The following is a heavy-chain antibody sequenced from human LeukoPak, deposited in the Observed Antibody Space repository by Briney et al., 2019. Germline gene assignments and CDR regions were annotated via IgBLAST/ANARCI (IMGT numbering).Heavy chain of an antibody. CDR3: ARGLVYDSNVDDY. D-gene: IGHD3-22*01. V-gene: IGHV3-21*01. J-gene: IGHJ4*02. CDR2: ISSSSSYI. CDR1: GFTFSSYS. Sequence: PGGSLRLSCAASGFTFSSYSMNWVRQAPGKGLEWVSSISSSSSYIYYADSVKGRFTISRDNAKNSLYLQMNSLRAEDTAVYYCARGLVYDSNVDDYWGQGTLVTVSS.